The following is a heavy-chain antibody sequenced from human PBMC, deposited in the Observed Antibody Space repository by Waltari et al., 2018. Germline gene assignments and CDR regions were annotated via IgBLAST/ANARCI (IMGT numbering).Heavy chain of an antibody. Sequence: EVQLVESGGGLVKPGGSLRLSCAASGFTFSSYSMNWVRRAPGKGLEWVSSIRSSSSYIYYADSVKGRFTISRDNAKNSLYLQMNSLRAEDTAVYYCARANYYDSSGSDYWGQGTLVTVSS. CDR1: GFTFSSYS. J-gene: IGHJ4*02. CDR2: IRSSSSYI. D-gene: IGHD3-22*01. CDR3: ARANYYDSSGSDY. V-gene: IGHV3-21*01.